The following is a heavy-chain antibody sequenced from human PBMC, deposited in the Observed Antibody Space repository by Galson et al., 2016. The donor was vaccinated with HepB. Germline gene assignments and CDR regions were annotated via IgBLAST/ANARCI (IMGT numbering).Heavy chain of an antibody. J-gene: IGHJ6*02. CDR2: ISSSGTVI. V-gene: IGHV3-48*02. Sequence: SLRLSCAASGFSLTTYNINWVRQAPGKGLEWISYISSSGTVIYYADSVKGRFTISRDNVKNSLFLQLNGLRDEDTAVYYCAREDMINVSPYYYFGMDVWGQGTTVTVSS. CDR1: GFSLTTYN. D-gene: IGHD3-16*01. CDR3: AREDMINVSPYYYFGMDV.